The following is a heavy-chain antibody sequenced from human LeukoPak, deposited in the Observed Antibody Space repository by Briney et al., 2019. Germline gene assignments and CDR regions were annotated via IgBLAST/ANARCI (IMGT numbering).Heavy chain of an antibody. Sequence: SETLSLTCTVSGGSISSYYWSWIRQPPGKGLEWIAYIYYSGSTDYNPSLKSRVNTSLDTSKNQFSLKLSSVTAADTAVYYCARHDPTVGTPDAFDIWGQGTMVTVSS. D-gene: IGHD4-23*01. J-gene: IGHJ3*02. CDR2: IYYSGST. CDR1: GGSISSYY. CDR3: ARHDPTVGTPDAFDI. V-gene: IGHV4-59*08.